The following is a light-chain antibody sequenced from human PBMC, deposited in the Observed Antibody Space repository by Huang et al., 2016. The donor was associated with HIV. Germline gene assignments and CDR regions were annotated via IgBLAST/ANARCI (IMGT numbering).Light chain of an antibody. CDR1: QASSNN. Sequence: MVMTQSPGILSVSPGERATLCCRASQASSNNLAWYQHRPGPPPRLLISGESTRATGVPARFSGGGSGTEFTLTISSLQSEDFAVYYCQQYNNWRRTFGQGTKLEIK. V-gene: IGKV3-15*01. CDR2: GES. CDR3: QQYNNWRRT. J-gene: IGKJ2*01.